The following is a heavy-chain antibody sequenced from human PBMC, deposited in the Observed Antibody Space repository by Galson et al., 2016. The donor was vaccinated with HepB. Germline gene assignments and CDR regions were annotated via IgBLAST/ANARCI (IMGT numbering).Heavy chain of an antibody. CDR1: GFTFSSYW. CDR3: VKERPSYYGMDV. V-gene: IGHV3-74*01. Sequence: SLRLSCAASGFTFSSYWMHWVRQAPGKGLVWVSRINSDGSSTSYADSVKGRFTISRDNAKNTLYLQMNSLRAEDTAVYYCVKERPSYYGMDVWGQGTTVTVSS. D-gene: IGHD1-1*01. J-gene: IGHJ6*02. CDR2: INSDGSST.